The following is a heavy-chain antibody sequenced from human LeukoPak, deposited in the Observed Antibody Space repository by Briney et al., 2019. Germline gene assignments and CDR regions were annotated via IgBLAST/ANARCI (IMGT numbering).Heavy chain of an antibody. CDR3: AKDCYYDSSGYYGN. V-gene: IGHV3-33*06. CDR2: IWYDGSNK. J-gene: IGHJ4*02. Sequence: SGGSLRLSCAASGFTFSSYGMHWVRQAPGKWLEWVAVIWYDGSNKYYADSVKGRFTISRDNSKNTLYLQMNSLRAEDTAVYYCAKDCYYDSSGYYGNWGQGTLVTVSS. D-gene: IGHD3-22*01. CDR1: GFTFSSYG.